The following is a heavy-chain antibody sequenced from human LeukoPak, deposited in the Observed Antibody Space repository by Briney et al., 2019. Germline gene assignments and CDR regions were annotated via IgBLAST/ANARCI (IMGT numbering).Heavy chain of an antibody. CDR2: INPNSGGT. J-gene: IGHJ5*02. V-gene: IGHV1-2*02. Sequence: ASVKVSCKPSGYTFSGFYIHWVRQAPGQGLEWMGWINPNSGGTNYAQKFQGRVTMTRDTSISTAYMELSRLRSDDTAVYYCARVEYSSSYRWFDPWGQGTLVTVSS. D-gene: IGHD6-6*01. CDR1: GYTFSGFY. CDR3: ARVEYSSSYRWFDP.